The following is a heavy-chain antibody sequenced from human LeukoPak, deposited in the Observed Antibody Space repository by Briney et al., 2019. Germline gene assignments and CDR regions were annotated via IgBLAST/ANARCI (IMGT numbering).Heavy chain of an antibody. D-gene: IGHD3-16*01. V-gene: IGHV4-39*01. CDR3: ARLDSIHLITY. CDR2: IYYSGST. CDR1: GGSISSSSYY. J-gene: IGHJ4*02. Sequence: SETLSLTCTVSGGSISSSSYYWGWLRQPPGKGLEWIGTIYYSGSTYYNPSLKSRVTISVDTSKNQFSLKLSSVTAADTAVYYCARLDSIHLITYWGQGTLVTVSS.